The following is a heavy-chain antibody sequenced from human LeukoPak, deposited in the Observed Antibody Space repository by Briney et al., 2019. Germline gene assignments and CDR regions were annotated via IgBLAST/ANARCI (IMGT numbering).Heavy chain of an antibody. CDR3: ARVDGSEKTMDY. CDR2: IIPIFGTA. J-gene: IGHJ4*02. Sequence: GSSVEVSCKASGGTFSSYAISWVRQAPGQGLEWMGGIIPIFGTANYAQKFQGRVTITADKSTSTAYMELSSLRSEDTAVYYCARVDGSEKTMDYWGQGTLVTVSS. V-gene: IGHV1-69*06. CDR1: GGTFSSYA. D-gene: IGHD3-10*01.